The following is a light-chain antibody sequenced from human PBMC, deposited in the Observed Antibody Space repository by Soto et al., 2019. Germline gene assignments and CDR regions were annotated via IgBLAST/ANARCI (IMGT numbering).Light chain of an antibody. J-gene: IGKJ1*01. Sequence: DIQMTQSPSSLSASVEDRVIITCRASQSISNHLNWYQQKPGKAPKLLIFAASSLQSGVPSRFSGSRSGPDFNLTISSLQPEDVATYYCQQSYSSPPTFGQGTKVEIK. V-gene: IGKV1-39*01. CDR2: AAS. CDR3: QQSYSSPPT. CDR1: QSISNH.